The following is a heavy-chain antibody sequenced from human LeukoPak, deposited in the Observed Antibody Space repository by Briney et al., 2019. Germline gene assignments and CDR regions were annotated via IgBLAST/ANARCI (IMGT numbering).Heavy chain of an antibody. D-gene: IGHD3-3*01. CDR2: IWYDGSNK. J-gene: IGHJ5*02. Sequence: GGSLRLSCAASGFTFSSYGMHWVRQAPGKGLEWVAVIWYDGSNKYYADSVKGRFTISRDNSKNTLYLQMNSLRAEDTAVYYCARSCYYDFWNHNWFDPWGQGTLVTVSS. V-gene: IGHV3-33*01. CDR1: GFTFSSYG. CDR3: ARSCYYDFWNHNWFDP.